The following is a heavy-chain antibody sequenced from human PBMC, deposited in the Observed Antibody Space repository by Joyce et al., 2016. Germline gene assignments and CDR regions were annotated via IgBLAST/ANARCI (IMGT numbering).Heavy chain of an antibody. CDR1: GASVSSGGYS. CDR2: IYQNEST. Sequence: QLQLQESGSGLVKPSQTLSLTCAVSGASVSSGGYSWSWIRQPPGKGLEWIGYIYQNESTYYHPSLKSRVTISVDRSKNQFSLKLASVTAADTAVYYCASGFNFKGRSFFDYWGQGALVTVSS. CDR3: ASGFNFKGRSFFDY. J-gene: IGHJ4*02. D-gene: IGHD3-10*01. V-gene: IGHV4-30-2*01.